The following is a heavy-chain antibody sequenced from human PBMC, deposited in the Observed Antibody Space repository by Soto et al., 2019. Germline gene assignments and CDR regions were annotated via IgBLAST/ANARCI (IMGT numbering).Heavy chain of an antibody. V-gene: IGHV1-18*01. CDR3: ATRSPAFDY. CDR1: GYTFTSYG. Sequence: QVQLVQSGPEVKKPGASVKVSCKTSGYTFTSYGITWVRQAPGQGLEWMGWITTDKGKTTYAQKFQGRVTMTTDTSTSTAYMELRSLRSDDTAEYYCATRSPAFDYWGQGTLVTVSS. J-gene: IGHJ4*02. CDR2: ITTDKGKT.